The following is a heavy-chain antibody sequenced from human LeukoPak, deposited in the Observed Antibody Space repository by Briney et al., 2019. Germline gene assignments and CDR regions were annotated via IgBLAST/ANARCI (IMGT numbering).Heavy chain of an antibody. Sequence: PGGSLRLSCAATGFTFNSYAMSGVRQAPGKGLEWVSGISESGAETYYADSVKGRFTISRDNSKNTLNLQMNSLRAEDTAVYYCAKGGRWKGGIAYNWFDPWGQGTLVTVSS. V-gene: IGHV3-23*01. CDR1: GFTFNSYA. D-gene: IGHD6-19*01. CDR3: AKGGRWKGGIAYNWFDP. CDR2: ISESGAET. J-gene: IGHJ5*02.